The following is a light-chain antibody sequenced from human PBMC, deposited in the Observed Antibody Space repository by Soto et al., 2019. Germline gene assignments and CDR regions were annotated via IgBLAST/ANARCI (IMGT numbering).Light chain of an antibody. J-gene: IGLJ3*02. V-gene: IGLV2-11*01. Sequence: QSALTQPRSVSGSPGQSVTISCTGTSSDVGGSKYVSWNQQHPGKAPKLMIYDVSKRPSGVPDRLSGSKSGNTASLTISGLQAEDEADYYCCSYAGSYTVMFDGGTKLTVL. CDR2: DVS. CDR1: SSDVGGSKY. CDR3: CSYAGSYTVM.